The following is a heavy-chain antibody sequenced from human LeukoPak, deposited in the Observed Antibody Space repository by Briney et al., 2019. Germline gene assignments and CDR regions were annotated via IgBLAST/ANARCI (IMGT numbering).Heavy chain of an antibody. CDR2: IYYTGNT. Sequence: SETLSLTCTVSGGSISNYYWNWIRQPPGKGLEWIGYIYYTGNTNYNPSLASRVTMSIGTSRNHFSLNLRSVTAADTAVYYCERAAYCSGGTCYSGNFQDWGQGTLVTVSS. V-gene: IGHV4-59*01. D-gene: IGHD2-15*01. CDR1: GGSISNYY. CDR3: ERAAYCSGGTCYSGNFQD. J-gene: IGHJ1*01.